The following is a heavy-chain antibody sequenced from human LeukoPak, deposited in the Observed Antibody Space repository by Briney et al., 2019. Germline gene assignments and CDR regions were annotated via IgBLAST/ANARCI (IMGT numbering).Heavy chain of an antibody. CDR3: ARDRGTGTDAIDI. CDR2: INPNSGGT. V-gene: IGHV1-2*02. CDR1: GYTFTGYY. J-gene: IGHJ3*02. Sequence: ASVKVSCKASGYTFTGYYMHWVRQAPGQGLEWMGWINPNSGGTNYAQKFQGRVTMTRDTSISTAYMELSRLRSDDTAVYYCARDRGTGTDAIDIWGQGKMVTVSS. D-gene: IGHD7-27*01.